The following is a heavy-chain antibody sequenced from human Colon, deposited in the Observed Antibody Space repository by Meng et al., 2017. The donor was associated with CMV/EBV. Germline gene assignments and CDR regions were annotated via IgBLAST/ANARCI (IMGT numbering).Heavy chain of an antibody. D-gene: IGHD1-26*01. J-gene: IGHJ4*02. CDR3: AKDLSGSYAYYFDS. CDR2: INGLGDST. CDR1: GFNFVIYG. Sequence: GGPLRLSCRASGFNFVIYGMTWVRQAPGRGLEWVASINGLGDSTNYADSVKGRFTISRDSSMSTLYLQMNNLRGDDTAIYFCAKDLSGSYAYYFDSWGQGTLVTVSS. V-gene: IGHV3-23*01.